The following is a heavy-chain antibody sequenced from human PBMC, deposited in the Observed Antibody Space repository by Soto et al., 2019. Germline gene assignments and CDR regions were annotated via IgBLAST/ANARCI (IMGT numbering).Heavy chain of an antibody. CDR3: ARESGYYDSSGYYSYGMDV. V-gene: IGHV4-31*03. D-gene: IGHD3-22*01. CDR2: IYYSGST. CDR1: GCSISSGGYY. J-gene: IGHJ6*02. Sequence: QVQLQESGPGLVKPSQTLSLTCTVSGCSISSGGYYWSWIRQHPGKGLEWIGYIYYSGSTYYNPSLKSRVTISVDTSKNQFSLKLSSVTAADTAVYYCARESGYYDSSGYYSYGMDVWGQGTTVTVSS.